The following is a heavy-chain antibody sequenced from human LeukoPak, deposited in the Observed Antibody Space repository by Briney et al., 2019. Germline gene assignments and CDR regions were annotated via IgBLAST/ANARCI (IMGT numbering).Heavy chain of an antibody. CDR2: IKQDGSEK. V-gene: IGHV3-7*01. Sequence: GGSLRLSCAPSGFIVTDAWMSWVRQAPGKGLEWVANIKQDGSEKYYVDSVKGRFTISRDNAKNSLYLQMNSLRAEDAAVYYCARDSPPARPYYYYYYMDVWGKGTTVTVSS. D-gene: IGHD6-6*01. CDR1: GFIVTDAW. CDR3: ARDSPPARPYYYYYYMDV. J-gene: IGHJ6*03.